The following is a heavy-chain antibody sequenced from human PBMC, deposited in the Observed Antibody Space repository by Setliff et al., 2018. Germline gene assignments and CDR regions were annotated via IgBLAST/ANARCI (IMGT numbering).Heavy chain of an antibody. J-gene: IGHJ4*02. CDR2: INHSGTS. D-gene: IGHD2-2*01. CDR3: ASCRYQVPYDY. CDR1: GGSISSTDW. Sequence: PSETLSLTCTVSGGSISSTDWWSWVRQPPGKGLEWIGEINHSGTSNYNPSLKSRVTISVDTSKNQFSLKLTSVIAADTGVYYCASCRYQVPYDYWGQGILVTVSS. V-gene: IGHV4-4*02.